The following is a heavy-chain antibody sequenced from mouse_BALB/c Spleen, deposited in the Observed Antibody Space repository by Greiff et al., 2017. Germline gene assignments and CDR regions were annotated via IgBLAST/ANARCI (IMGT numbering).Heavy chain of an antibody. V-gene: IGHV1-14*01. J-gene: IGHJ2*01. CDR2: INPYNDGT. CDR3: ARGLRPYYFDY. D-gene: IGHD2-2*01. Sequence: VQLKESGPELVKPGASVKMSCKASGYTFTSYVMHWVKQKPGQGLEWIGYINPYNDGTKYNEKFKGKATLTSDKSSSTAYMELSSLTSVDSAVYYCARGLRPYYFDYWGQGTTLTVSS. CDR1: GYTFTSYV.